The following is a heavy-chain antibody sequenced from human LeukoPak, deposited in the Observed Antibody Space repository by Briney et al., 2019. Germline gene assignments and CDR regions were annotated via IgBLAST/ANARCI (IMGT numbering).Heavy chain of an antibody. D-gene: IGHD1-26*01. J-gene: IGHJ4*02. CDR3: GRRVAVVVGASDYFEY. V-gene: IGHV3-7*03. Sequence: GGSLRLSCAASGFTFSSYWMTWVRQAPGKGLEWVANIRQDGGVKYYMDSAKGRFTLSRDNAKSSLCLQMNSLRVEDTAMYFCGRRVAVVVGASDYFEYWGQGTLVTVSS. CDR1: GFTFSSYW. CDR2: IRQDGGVK.